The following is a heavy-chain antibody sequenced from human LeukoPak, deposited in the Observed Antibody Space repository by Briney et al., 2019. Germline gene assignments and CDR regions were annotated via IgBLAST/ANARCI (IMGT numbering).Heavy chain of an antibody. CDR3: ARDPPGSGSILHFGY. CDR2: ISGSLTHI. CDR1: GFTFSSYS. J-gene: IGHJ4*02. Sequence: GGSLGLSCVASGFTFSSYSMNWIRQAPGKGLEWVSSISGSLTHIYYADSLKGRFTVSRDNAKNSLYLQMNTLRAEGTAVYYCARDPPGSGSILHFGYWGQGTVVTVSS. D-gene: IGHD5-12*01. V-gene: IGHV3-21*01.